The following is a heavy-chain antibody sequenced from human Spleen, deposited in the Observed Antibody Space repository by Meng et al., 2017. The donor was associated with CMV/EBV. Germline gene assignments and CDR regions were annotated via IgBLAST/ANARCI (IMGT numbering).Heavy chain of an antibody. J-gene: IGHJ5*02. D-gene: IGHD6-13*01. CDR1: GGSISSYY. Sequence: VQLKESGPGLVKPSETLSLTCTVSGGSISSYYWSWIRQPAGKGLEWIGRIYTSGSTNYNPSLKSRVTMSVDTSKNQFSLKLSSVTAADTAVYYCARGFHSGEQQLALNWFDPWGQGTLVTVSS. V-gene: IGHV4-4*07. CDR2: IYTSGST. CDR3: ARGFHSGEQQLALNWFDP.